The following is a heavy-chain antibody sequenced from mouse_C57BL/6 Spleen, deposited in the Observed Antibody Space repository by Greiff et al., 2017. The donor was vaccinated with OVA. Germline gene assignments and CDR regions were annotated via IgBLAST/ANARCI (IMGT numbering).Heavy chain of an antibody. J-gene: IGHJ1*03. Sequence: QVQLQQPGAELVMPGASVKLSCKASGYTFTSYWMHWVKQRPGQGLEWIGEIDPSDGYTNYNQKFKGKSTLTVDKSSSTAYMQLSSLTSEDSAVYYCARSVCSSSYWDFDGWGTGTTVTVSS. CDR1: GYTFTSYW. CDR2: IDPSDGYT. V-gene: IGHV1-69*01. D-gene: IGHD1-1*01. CDR3: ARSVCSSSYWDFDG.